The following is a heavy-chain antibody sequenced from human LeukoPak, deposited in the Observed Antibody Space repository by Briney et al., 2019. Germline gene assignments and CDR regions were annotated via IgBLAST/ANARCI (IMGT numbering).Heavy chain of an antibody. CDR3: ASSSRDGYNLGIDY. Sequence: EASVKVSCKASGGTFSSYAISWVRQAPGQGLEWMGGIIPIFGTANYAQKFQGRVTITADESTSTTYMELSSLRSEDTAVYYCASSSRDGYNLGIDYWGPGTLVTVSS. CDR2: IIPIFGTA. V-gene: IGHV1-69*01. J-gene: IGHJ4*02. D-gene: IGHD5-24*01. CDR1: GGTFSSYA.